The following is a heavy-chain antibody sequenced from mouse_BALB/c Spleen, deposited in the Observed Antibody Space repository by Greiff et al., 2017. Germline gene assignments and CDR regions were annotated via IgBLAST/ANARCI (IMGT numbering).Heavy chain of an antibody. J-gene: IGHJ3*01. CDR3: ARDGGLRRRAWFAY. D-gene: IGHD2-2*01. CDR1: GFSLTGYG. Sequence: VQLQQSGPGLVAPSQSLSITCTVSGFSLTGYGVNWVRQPPGKGLEWLGMIWGDGSTDYNSALKSRLSISKDNSKSQVFLKMNSLQTDDTARYYCARDGGLRRRAWFAYWGQGTLVTVSA. V-gene: IGHV2-6-7*01. CDR2: IWGDGST.